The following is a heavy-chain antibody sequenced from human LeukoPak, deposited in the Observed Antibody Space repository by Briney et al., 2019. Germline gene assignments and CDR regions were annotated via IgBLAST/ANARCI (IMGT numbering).Heavy chain of an antibody. CDR3: AGNSMVRGVPNWFDP. J-gene: IGHJ5*02. CDR2: IYSGGST. V-gene: IGHV3-53*01. D-gene: IGHD3-10*01. CDR1: GFTVSSNY. Sequence: GGSLRLSCAASGFTVSSNYMSWVRQAPGKGLEWVSVIYSGGSTYYADSVKGRFTISRDNSKNTLYLQMNSLRAEDTAVYYCAGNSMVRGVPNWFDPWGQGTLVTVSS.